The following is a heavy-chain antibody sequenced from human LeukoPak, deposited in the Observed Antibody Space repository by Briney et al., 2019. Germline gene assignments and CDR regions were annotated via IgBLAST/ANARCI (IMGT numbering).Heavy chain of an antibody. CDR1: GFTFSSYT. V-gene: IGHV3-23*01. Sequence: GGSLRLSCAASGFTFSSYTMSWVRQAPGKGLEWVSTITTSDGNTYYADSVKDRFTISRDNSKNTLYLQMDSLGVEDTAIYYCARERAREIWSHAFDIWGHGTMVTVSS. D-gene: IGHD3-10*01. J-gene: IGHJ3*02. CDR2: ITTSDGNT. CDR3: ARERAREIWSHAFDI.